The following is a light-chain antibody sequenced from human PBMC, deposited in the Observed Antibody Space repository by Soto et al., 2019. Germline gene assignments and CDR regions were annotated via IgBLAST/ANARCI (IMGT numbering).Light chain of an antibody. CDR1: HSVISNY. J-gene: IGKJ1*01. Sequence: EMVLTQSPGTLSLSPGERATLSCRASHSVISNYLAWYQQKPGQAPRLLIYAASGRASGIPDRFSGSESVTDFILPLSRLEPEDFSVYYCQQCGSSPQTFVEGTRGDIK. CDR2: AAS. CDR3: QQCGSSPQT. V-gene: IGKV3-20*01.